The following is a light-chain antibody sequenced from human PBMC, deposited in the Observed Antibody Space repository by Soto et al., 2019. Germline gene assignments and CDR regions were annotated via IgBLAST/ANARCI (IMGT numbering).Light chain of an antibody. V-gene: IGKV3-11*01. J-gene: IGKJ4*01. CDR2: DAS. CDR3: QQRSNWPLT. CDR1: QSVSTY. Sequence: EIVLTQSPAILSLSPGERATLSCRASQSVSTYLAWYQQKPGQAPRLLIYDASNRATGIPGRFSGSGSGTDFTLTISSLEPEDFAVYFCQQRSNWPLTFGGGTKVEIK.